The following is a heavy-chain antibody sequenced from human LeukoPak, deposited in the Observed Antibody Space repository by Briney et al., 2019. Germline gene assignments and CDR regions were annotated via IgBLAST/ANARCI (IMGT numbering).Heavy chain of an antibody. CDR1: GGSFSGYY. D-gene: IGHD2-2*01. CDR3: ARGDVVESTALFDYYSYYMDV. V-gene: IGHV4-34*01. J-gene: IGHJ6*03. CDR2: INHSGST. Sequence: PSETLSLTCAVYGGSFSGYYWSWIRQPPGKGLEWIGEINHSGSTNYNPSLKSRLTISVDTSKNQFSLELSSVTAADTAVYHCARGDVVESTALFDYYSYYMDVWGKGTTVTVSS.